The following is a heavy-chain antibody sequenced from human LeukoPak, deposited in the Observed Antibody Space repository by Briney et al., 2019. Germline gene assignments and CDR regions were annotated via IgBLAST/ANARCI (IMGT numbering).Heavy chain of an antibody. CDR2: IIPIFGTA. D-gene: IGHD3-22*01. J-gene: IGHJ3*02. CDR3: ARDSGDSSGYYYDAFDI. V-gene: IGHV1-69*05. CDR1: GGTFSSYA. Sequence: SVKVSCKASGGTFSSYAISWVRQAPGQGLEWMGGIIPIFGTANYAQKFQGRVTITTDESTSTAYMELSSLRSEDTAVYYCARDSGDSSGYYYDAFDIWGQGTMVTVSS.